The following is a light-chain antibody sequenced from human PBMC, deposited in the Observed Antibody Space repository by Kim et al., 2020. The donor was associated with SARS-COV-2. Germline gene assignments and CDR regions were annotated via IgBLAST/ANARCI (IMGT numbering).Light chain of an antibody. CDR2: QDS. J-gene: IGLJ3*02. Sequence: VSPEQTASITCSGDKLGDKYACWYQQKPGQSPVRVIYQDSKRPSGIPERFSGSNSGNTATLTISGTQAMDEADYYCQAWDSSTAVFGGGTQLTVL. V-gene: IGLV3-1*01. CDR1: KLGDKY. CDR3: QAWDSSTAV.